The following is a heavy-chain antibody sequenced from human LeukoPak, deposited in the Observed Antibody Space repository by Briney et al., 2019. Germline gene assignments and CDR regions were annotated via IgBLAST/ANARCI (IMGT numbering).Heavy chain of an antibody. CDR1: GFSFSNYA. CDR2: ISSNGATT. J-gene: IGHJ4*02. CDR3: ARGKGRENWKPFDY. V-gene: IGHV3-64*04. Sequence: GGSLRLSCAASGFSFSNYAMHWVRQAPGKGLEFVSAISSNGATTYYANSVKGRFTISRDNAKNSLYLQMNSLRAEDTAVYYCARGKGRENWKPFDYWGQGTLVTVSS. D-gene: IGHD1-1*01.